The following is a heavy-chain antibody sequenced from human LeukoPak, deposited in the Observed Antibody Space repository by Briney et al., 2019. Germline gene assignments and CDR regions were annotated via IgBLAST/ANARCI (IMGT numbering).Heavy chain of an antibody. V-gene: IGHV4-59*01. CDR2: IYYSGST. CDR1: GGSISGYY. Sequence: PSETLSLTCTVSGGSISGYYWSWIRQPPGKGLEWIGYIYYSGSTNYNPSLKSRVTISVDTSKNQLSLKLSSVTAADTAVYYCARDRIYCSGGSCYPYYYGMDVWGQGTTVTVSS. D-gene: IGHD2-15*01. CDR3: ARDRIYCSGGSCYPYYYGMDV. J-gene: IGHJ6*02.